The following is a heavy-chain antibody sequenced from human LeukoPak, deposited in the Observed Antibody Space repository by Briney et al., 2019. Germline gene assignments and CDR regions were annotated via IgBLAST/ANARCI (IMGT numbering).Heavy chain of an antibody. CDR2: INPGGGST. D-gene: IGHD3-22*01. Sequence: ASVKVSCKASGYTFTSYYMHWVRQAPGQGLEWMGIINPGGGSTSYAQKFQGRVTVTRDTSTSTVYMELSSLRSEDTAVYYCARDRSPYDSSGPLDYWGQGTLVTVSS. V-gene: IGHV1-46*01. J-gene: IGHJ4*02. CDR3: ARDRSPYDSSGPLDY. CDR1: GYTFTSYY.